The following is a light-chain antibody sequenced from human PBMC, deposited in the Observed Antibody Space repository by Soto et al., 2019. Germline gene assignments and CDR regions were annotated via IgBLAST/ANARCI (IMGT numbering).Light chain of an antibody. CDR1: QSLRSSY. CDR2: GAS. Sequence: PGDRATLSCWASQSLRSSYLAWYQRKPGQAPRLLMFGASRRATGIPDRFNGSGSGTDFILTISRLEPEDVAVYYCQQHGTSPYTFGQGTVLEIK. J-gene: IGKJ2*01. CDR3: QQHGTSPYT. V-gene: IGKV3-20*01.